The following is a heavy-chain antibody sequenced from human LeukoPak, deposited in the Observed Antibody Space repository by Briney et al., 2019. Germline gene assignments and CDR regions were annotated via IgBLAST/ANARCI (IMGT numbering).Heavy chain of an antibody. CDR2: INTNTGNP. CDR3: AREMGGVLAEAFDI. V-gene: IGHV7-4-1*02. CDR1: GYTFTSYA. D-gene: IGHD3-16*01. J-gene: IGHJ3*02. Sequence: GASVKVSCKASGYTFTSYAMKWVRQAPGQGLEWMGWINTNTGNPTYAQGFTGRFVFSLDTSVSTAYLQISSLKAEDTAVYYCAREMGGVLAEAFDIWGQGTMVTVSS.